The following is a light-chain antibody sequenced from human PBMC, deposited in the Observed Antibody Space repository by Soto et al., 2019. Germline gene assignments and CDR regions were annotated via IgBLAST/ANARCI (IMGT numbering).Light chain of an antibody. Sequence: DIQMTQSPSTLSGSVGDRVTITCRASQTISSWLAWYQQKPGTAPKVLIYHASNLQSGVPSRFSGSGSGTEFTLTISSLQPEDFATYYCQQYNSHWTFGQGTKVDIK. J-gene: IGKJ1*01. V-gene: IGKV1-5*01. CDR2: HAS. CDR3: QQYNSHWT. CDR1: QTISSW.